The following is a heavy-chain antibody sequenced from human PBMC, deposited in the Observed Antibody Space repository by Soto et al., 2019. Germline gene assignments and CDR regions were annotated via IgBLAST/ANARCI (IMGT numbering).Heavy chain of an antibody. CDR1: GGSISSYY. V-gene: IGHV4-59*01. CDR3: ARVPDRSAYYLSLDY. CDR2: IYYSGST. D-gene: IGHD3-22*01. Sequence: PSETLSLTCTVSGGSISSYYWSWIRQPPGKGLEWIGYIYYSGSTNYNPSLKSRVTISVDTSKNQFSLKLSSVTAADTAVYYCARVPDRSAYYLSLDYWGQGTLVTVSS. J-gene: IGHJ4*02.